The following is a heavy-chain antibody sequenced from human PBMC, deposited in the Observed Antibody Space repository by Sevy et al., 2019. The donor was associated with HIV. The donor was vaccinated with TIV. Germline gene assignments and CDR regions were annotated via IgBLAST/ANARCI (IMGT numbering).Heavy chain of an antibody. J-gene: IGHJ3*02. CDR3: ARERGSVTTLPAFDI. CDR2: IYYSGAT. Sequence: SETLSLTCTVSGGSINSYSWNWIRQSPGNGLEWIGYIYYSGATNYNPSLRSRVTISVDTSKNQFSLKLTSVTAADTAFYFCARERGSVTTLPAFDISGQGTLVTVSS. V-gene: IGHV4-59*01. CDR1: GGSINSYS. D-gene: IGHD3-10*01.